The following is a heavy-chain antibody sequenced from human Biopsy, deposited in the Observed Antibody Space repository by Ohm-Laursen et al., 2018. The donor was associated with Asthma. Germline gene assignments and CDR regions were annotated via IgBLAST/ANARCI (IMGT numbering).Heavy chain of an antibody. J-gene: IGHJ6*02. CDR1: GGYTGSSDHH. D-gene: IGHD4-17*01. V-gene: IGHV4-30-4*01. CDR3: ARVVSYGDIYFGIDV. CDR2: VFWSGST. Sequence: SQTLSLTCRVSGGYTGSSDHHWAWIRQAPGKGLEWIGFVFWSGSTHYSRSLERRVSISIDTATNELSMKLWSVTPADTAVYFCARVVSYGDIYFGIDVWGPGNTVVVS.